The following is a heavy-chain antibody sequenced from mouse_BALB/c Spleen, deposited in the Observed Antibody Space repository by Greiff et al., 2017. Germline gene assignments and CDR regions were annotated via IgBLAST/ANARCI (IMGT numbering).Heavy chain of an antibody. J-gene: IGHJ3*01. D-gene: IGHD2-2*01. CDR2: ISYSGST. CDR1: GYSITSDYA. V-gene: IGHV3-2*02. CDR3: ARGEGGYPAWFAY. Sequence: EVKLMESGPGLVKPSQSLSLTCTVTGYSITSDYAWNWIRQFPGNKLEWMGYISYSGSTSYNPSLKSRISITRDTSKNQFFLQLNSVTTEDTATYYCARGEGGYPAWFAYWGQGTLVTVSA.